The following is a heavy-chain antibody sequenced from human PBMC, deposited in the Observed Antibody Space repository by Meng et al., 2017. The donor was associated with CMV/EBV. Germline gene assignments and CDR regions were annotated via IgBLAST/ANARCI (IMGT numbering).Heavy chain of an antibody. CDR1: GFTFSSYS. CDR2: ISSSSSYI. J-gene: IGHJ4*02. Sequence: GESLKISCAASGFTFSSYSMNWVRQAPGKGLEWVSYISSSSSYIYYADSVKGRFTISRDNAKNSLYLQMNSLRAEDTAVYYCARDFKPPYYDFWSGYFPIDYWGQGTLVTVSS. V-gene: IGHV3-21*05. D-gene: IGHD3-3*01. CDR3: ARDFKPPYYDFWSGYFPIDY.